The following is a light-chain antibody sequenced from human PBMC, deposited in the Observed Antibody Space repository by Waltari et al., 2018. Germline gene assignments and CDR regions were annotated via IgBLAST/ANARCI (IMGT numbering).Light chain of an antibody. CDR2: DVS. CDR3: SSYTSSSTLV. J-gene: IGLJ2*01. V-gene: IGLV2-14*03. Sequence: QSALTQPASVSGSPGQSITISCTGTSSDVGGYNYVSWYQQHPGKAPKLMICDVSNRPSGVSNRFSGSKSGNTASPTISGLQAEDEADYYCSSYTSSSTLVFGGGTKLTVL. CDR1: SSDVGGYNY.